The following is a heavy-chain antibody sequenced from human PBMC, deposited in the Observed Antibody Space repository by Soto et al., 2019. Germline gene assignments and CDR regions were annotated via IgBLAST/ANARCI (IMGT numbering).Heavy chain of an antibody. CDR2: INPSGGST. CDR3: ARARTLGYCSSTSCYRVGYYYYYMDV. D-gene: IGHD2-2*01. V-gene: IGHV1-46*03. J-gene: IGHJ6*03. CDR1: GGTFSSYA. Sequence: ASVKVSCKASGGTFSSYAISWVRQAPGQGLEWMGIINPSGGSTSYAQKFQGRVTMTRDTSTSTVYMELSSLRSEDTAVYYCARARTLGYCSSTSCYRVGYYYYYMDVWGKGTTVTVSS.